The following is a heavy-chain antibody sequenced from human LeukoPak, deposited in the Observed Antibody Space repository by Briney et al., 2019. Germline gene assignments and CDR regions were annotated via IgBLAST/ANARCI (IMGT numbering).Heavy chain of an antibody. CDR2: IKQDGSEK. CDR3: ARMSGIAVAAIWISYFDY. J-gene: IGHJ4*02. Sequence: GGSLRLSCAASGFTFGAYYMTWVRQAPGKGLEWVANIKQDGSEKYYVDSVKGRFTISRDNANNSLYLQMNSLRAEDTAVYYYARMSGIAVAAIWISYFDYWGQGTLVTVSS. CDR1: GFTFGAYY. V-gene: IGHV3-7*03. D-gene: IGHD6-19*01.